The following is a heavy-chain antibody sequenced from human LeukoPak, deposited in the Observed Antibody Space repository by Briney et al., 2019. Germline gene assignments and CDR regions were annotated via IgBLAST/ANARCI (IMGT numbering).Heavy chain of an antibody. D-gene: IGHD5-18*01. CDR1: GFTVSSNY. Sequence: GGSLRLSCAASGFTVSSNYMSWVRQAPGKGLEWVSVIYSGGSIYYADSVKGRFTISRDNSKNTLYLQMNSLRAEDTAVYYCAREDTVPYGFDYWGQGTLVTVSP. J-gene: IGHJ4*02. CDR3: AREDTVPYGFDY. CDR2: IYSGGSI. V-gene: IGHV3-53*01.